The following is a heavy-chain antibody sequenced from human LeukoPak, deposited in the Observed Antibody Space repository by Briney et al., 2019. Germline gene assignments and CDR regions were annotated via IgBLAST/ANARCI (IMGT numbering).Heavy chain of an antibody. V-gene: IGHV3-20*04. CDR3: ATSSNAAIPFGWFDP. CDR2: INWNGGSS. CDR1: GFTVSSNY. J-gene: IGHJ5*02. D-gene: IGHD2-21*02. Sequence: PGGSLRLSCAASGFTVSSNYMSWVRQAPGKGLEWVSGINWNGGSSGYADSVKGRFTISRDNAKNSLYLQMNSLRVEDTALYYCATSSNAAIPFGWFDPWGQGTLVTVSS.